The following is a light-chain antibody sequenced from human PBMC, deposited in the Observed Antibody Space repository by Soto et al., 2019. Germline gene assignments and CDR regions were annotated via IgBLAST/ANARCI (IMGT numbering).Light chain of an antibody. CDR1: QSVRSN. V-gene: IGKV3-15*01. Sequence: EIVVTQSPATLSVSPGESATLSCRASQSVRSNLAWYQQKPGQAPRLLIYGASTRATGIPARFSGSGSGTEYTLTISGLQSEDFAVYYCHQYNIWPPLLFGGGTKVDIK. J-gene: IGKJ4*01. CDR3: HQYNIWPPLL. CDR2: GAS.